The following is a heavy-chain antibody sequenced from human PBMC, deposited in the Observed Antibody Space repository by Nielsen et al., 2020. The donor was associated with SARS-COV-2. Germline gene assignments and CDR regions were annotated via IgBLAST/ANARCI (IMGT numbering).Heavy chain of an antibody. CDR1: GGSISSGGYY. CDR2: IYYSGST. D-gene: IGHD5-12*01. V-gene: IGHV4-31*03. J-gene: IGHJ4*02. Sequence: SETLSLTCTVSGGSISSGGYYWSWIRQHPGKGLEWIGYIYYSGSTYYNPSLKSRVTISVDTSKNQFSLKLSSVTAADTAVYYCASGTPSGYDPVADYWGQGTLVTVSS. CDR3: ASGTPSGYDPVADY.